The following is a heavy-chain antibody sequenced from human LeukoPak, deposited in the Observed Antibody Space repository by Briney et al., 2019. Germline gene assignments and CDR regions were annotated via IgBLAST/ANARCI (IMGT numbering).Heavy chain of an antibody. J-gene: IGHJ4*02. D-gene: IGHD6-6*01. V-gene: IGHV3-48*03. CDR3: ARDSTSPFDY. Sequence: GGSLRLSCAASGFTFSSYEMNWVRQAPGKGLEWVSYISSSGSTIYYADSVKGRFTIFRDNAKNSLYLQMNSLRAEDTAVYYCARDSTSPFDYWGQGTLVTVSS. CDR2: ISSSGSTI. CDR1: GFTFSSYE.